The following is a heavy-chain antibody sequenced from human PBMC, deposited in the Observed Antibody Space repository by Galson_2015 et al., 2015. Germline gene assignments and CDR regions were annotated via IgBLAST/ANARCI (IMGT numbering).Heavy chain of an antibody. V-gene: IGHV1-18*01. D-gene: IGHD3-16*01. CDR2: ISAYNGNT. Sequence: SCKASGYTFTSYGINWVRQAPGQGLEWMAWISAYNGNTNYAQKLQGRVTLTTDTSTSTAYMELRSLRSDDTAVYYCARGGGDNYYYYGMDVWGQGTTVTVSS. CDR3: ARGGGDNYYYYGMDV. CDR1: GYTFTSYG. J-gene: IGHJ6*02.